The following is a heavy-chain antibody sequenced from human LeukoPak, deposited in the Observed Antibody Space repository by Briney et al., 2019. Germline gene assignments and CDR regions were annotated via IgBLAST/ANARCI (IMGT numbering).Heavy chain of an antibody. Sequence: GGSLRLSFAASGLTFSSYTMNWVRQAPGKGLEWVSSIDRTSSFIYYADSVKGRFTISRDNAKNSLYLQMNSLRAEDTAMYYCASTTTLGGRKVSGIGNWGQGTLVTVSS. J-gene: IGHJ4*02. CDR1: GLTFSSYT. D-gene: IGHD1-14*01. CDR3: ASTTTLGGRKVSGIGN. CDR2: IDRTSSFI. V-gene: IGHV3-21*01.